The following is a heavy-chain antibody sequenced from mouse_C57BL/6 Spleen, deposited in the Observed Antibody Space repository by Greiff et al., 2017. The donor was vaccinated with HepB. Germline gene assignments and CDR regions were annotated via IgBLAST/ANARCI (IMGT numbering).Heavy chain of an antibody. Sequence: EVQGVESGGGLVQPGGSMKLSCVASGFTFSNYWMNWVRQSPEKGLEWVAQIRLKSDNYATHYAESVKGRFTISRDDSKSSVYLQMNNLRAEDTGIYYCTAGSRGAMDYWGQGTSVTVSS. V-gene: IGHV6-3*01. J-gene: IGHJ4*01. CDR1: GFTFSNYW. CDR3: TAGSRGAMDY. D-gene: IGHD6-1*01. CDR2: IRLKSDNYAT.